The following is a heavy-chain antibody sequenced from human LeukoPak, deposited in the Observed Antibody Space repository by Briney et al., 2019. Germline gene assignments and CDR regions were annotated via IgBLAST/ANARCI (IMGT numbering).Heavy chain of an antibody. D-gene: IGHD3-10*01. V-gene: IGHV3-23*01. CDR3: EKLGGSGSYYDNWFDP. Sequence: PGGSLRLSCAASGFTFSSYAMSWVRQAPGKGLEWVSAISGSGGSTYYADSVKGRFTISRDNSKNTLYLQMNSLRAEDTAVYYCEKLGGSGSYYDNWFDPWGQGTLVTVSS. J-gene: IGHJ5*02. CDR2: ISGSGGST. CDR1: GFTFSSYA.